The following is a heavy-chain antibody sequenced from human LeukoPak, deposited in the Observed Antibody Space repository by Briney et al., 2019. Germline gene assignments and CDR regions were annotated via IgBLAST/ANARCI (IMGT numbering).Heavy chain of an antibody. CDR2: IFYSGST. V-gene: IGHV4-59*13. D-gene: IGHD3-10*01. CDR3: ARAVHGSGSYLNWAPPGYWFDP. CDR1: GASIGSFY. Sequence: PSESLSLTCTVSGASIGSFYWTWIRHPPGKRLDYIGYIFYSGSTNYNPSLKSRAKISIDTSRNELSLKLSSVTAADTAVYYCARAVHGSGSYLNWAPPGYWFDPWGQGTLVTVSS. J-gene: IGHJ5*02.